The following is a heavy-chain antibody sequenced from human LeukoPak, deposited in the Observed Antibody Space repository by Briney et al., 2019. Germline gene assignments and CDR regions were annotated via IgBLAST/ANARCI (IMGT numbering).Heavy chain of an antibody. J-gene: IGHJ4*02. Sequence: GGSLRLSCAASGFTFSSYAMSWVRQAPGKGLELVSVISGSGGNTYYADSVKGRFTVSRDNSKNTLYLQMNSLRAEDTAVYYCAKGRGNSAYYHFDYWGQGTLVTVSS. CDR1: GFTFSSYA. D-gene: IGHD3-22*01. CDR2: ISGSGGNT. V-gene: IGHV3-23*01. CDR3: AKGRGNSAYYHFDY.